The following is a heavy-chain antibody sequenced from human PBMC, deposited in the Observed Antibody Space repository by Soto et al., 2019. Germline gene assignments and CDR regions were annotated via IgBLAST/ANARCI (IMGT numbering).Heavy chain of an antibody. CDR3: ARSFLDILTGNWFDP. Sequence: GGSLRLSCAASGFTFSSYSMNWVRQAPGKGLEWVSSISSSSSYIYYADSVKGRFTISRDNAKNSLYLQMNSLRAEDTAVYYCARSFLDILTGNWFDPWGQGTLVTVSS. D-gene: IGHD3-9*01. J-gene: IGHJ5*02. CDR2: ISSSSSYI. CDR1: GFTFSSYS. V-gene: IGHV3-21*01.